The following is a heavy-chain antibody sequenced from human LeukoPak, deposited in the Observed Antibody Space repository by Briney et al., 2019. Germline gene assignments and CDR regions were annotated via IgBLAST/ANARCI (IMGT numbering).Heavy chain of an antibody. D-gene: IGHD6-13*01. Sequence: PSETLSLTCTVSGVSISSGGYYWSWIRQHPGKGLEWIGYIYYSGSTYYNPSLKSRVTISVDTSKNQFSLKLSSVTAADTAVYYCARDALSIAAAGTWFYFDYWGQGTLVTVSS. V-gene: IGHV4-31*03. J-gene: IGHJ4*02. CDR1: GVSISSGGYY. CDR2: IYYSGST. CDR3: ARDALSIAAAGTWFYFDY.